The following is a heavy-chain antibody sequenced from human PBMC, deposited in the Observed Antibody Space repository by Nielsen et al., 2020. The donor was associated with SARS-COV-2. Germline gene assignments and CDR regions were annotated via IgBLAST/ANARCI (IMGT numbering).Heavy chain of an antibody. CDR3: AKDPTDFDY. J-gene: IGHJ4*02. Sequence: GESLKISCAASGFTFSSYWMSWVRQAPGKGLEWVSAISGSGGSTYYADSVKGRFTISRDNSKNTLYLQMNSLRAEDTAVYYCAKDPTDFDYWGQGTLVTVSS. CDR1: GFTFSSYW. D-gene: IGHD4-17*01. CDR2: ISGSGGST. V-gene: IGHV3-23*01.